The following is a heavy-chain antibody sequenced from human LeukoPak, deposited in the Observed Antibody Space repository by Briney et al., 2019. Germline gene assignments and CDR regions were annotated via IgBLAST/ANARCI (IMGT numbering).Heavy chain of an antibody. CDR3: TRYNNDHFDY. CDR2: IAYDGSRA. D-gene: IGHD1-14*01. CDR1: GFTFGGYG. J-gene: IGHJ4*02. V-gene: IGHV3-33*01. Sequence: GRSLRPSCAGSGFTFGGYGMHWFRQTPGKGLEWVAVIAYDGSRAFYADSVKGRFTTSRDNSKNTMSVQMDDLRAEDTAVYYCTRYNNDHFDYWGQGTLVTVSS.